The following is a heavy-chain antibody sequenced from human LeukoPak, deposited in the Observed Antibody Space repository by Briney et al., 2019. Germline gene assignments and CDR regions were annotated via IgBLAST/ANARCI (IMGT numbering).Heavy chain of an antibody. J-gene: IGHJ4*02. CDR2: INHSGST. V-gene: IGHV4-34*01. CDR3: ARFGDYRPYYFDY. CDR1: GGSFSGYY. Sequence: TSETLSLTCAVYGGSFSGYYWSWIRQPPGKGLEWIGEINHSGSTNYNPSLKSRVTISVDTSKNQFSLKLSSVTAADTAVYYCARFGDYRPYYFDYWGQGTLVTVSS. D-gene: IGHD4-17*01.